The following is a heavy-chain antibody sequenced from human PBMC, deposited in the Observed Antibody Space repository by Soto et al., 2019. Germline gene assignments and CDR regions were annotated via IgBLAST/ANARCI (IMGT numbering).Heavy chain of an antibody. CDR3: ARVGRRRGYSYGSTNSYFDY. Sequence: QVQLVQSGAEVKKPGSSVKVSCKASGGTFSSYAISWVRQAPGQGLEWMGGIIPIFGTANYAQKFQGRVTITADESTSTAYMELSSLRSEDTAVYYCARVGRRRGYSYGSTNSYFDYWGQGTLVTVSS. CDR1: GGTFSSYA. D-gene: IGHD5-18*01. CDR2: IIPIFGTA. J-gene: IGHJ4*02. V-gene: IGHV1-69*01.